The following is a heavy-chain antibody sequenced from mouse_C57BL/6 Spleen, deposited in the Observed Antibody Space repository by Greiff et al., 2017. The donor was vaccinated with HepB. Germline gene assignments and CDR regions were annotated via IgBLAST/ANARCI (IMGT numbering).Heavy chain of an antibody. D-gene: IGHD3-2*02. CDR1: GFSLTSYG. V-gene: IGHV2-2*01. CDR3: ATIGEMTAQAFCDY. J-gene: IGHJ2*01. Sequence: QVQLKESGPGLVQPSQSLSITCTVSGFSLTSYGVHWVRQSPGKGLEWLGVIWSGGSTDYNAVFISRLSIRKDNSKSQVFFQMNSLQADDTAIYYWATIGEMTAQAFCDYWGQGTTLTVSS. CDR2: IWSGGST.